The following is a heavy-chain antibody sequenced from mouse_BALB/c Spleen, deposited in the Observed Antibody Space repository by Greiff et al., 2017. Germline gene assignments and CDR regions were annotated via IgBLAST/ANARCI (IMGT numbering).Heavy chain of an antibody. CDR2: IYPGSGST. V-gene: IGHV1S22*01. D-gene: IGHD1-1*01. CDR1: GYTFTSYW. Sequence: LQQPGSELVRPGASVKLSCKASGYTFTSYWMHWVKQRHGQGLEWIGNIYPGSGSTNYDEKFKSKGTLTVDTSSSTAYMHLSSLTSEDSAVYYCTRSTTVGFAYWGQGTLVTVSA. CDR3: TRSTTVGFAY. J-gene: IGHJ3*01.